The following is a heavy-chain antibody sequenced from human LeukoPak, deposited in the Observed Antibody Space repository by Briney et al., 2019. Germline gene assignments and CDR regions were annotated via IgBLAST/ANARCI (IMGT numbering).Heavy chain of an antibody. CDR2: IYYSGST. V-gene: IGHV4-30-4*01. CDR3: ARDNDILTGYGAFDI. CDR1: GRSISIGDYY. J-gene: IGHJ3*02. Sequence: PSQTLSLTCTVSGRSISIGDYYCTWIRQPPAKGLEWIGYIYYSGSTYYNPPLKSRVTISVDTSKNQFSLKLSSVTAADTAVYYCARDNDILTGYGAFDIWGQGTMVTVSS. D-gene: IGHD3-9*01.